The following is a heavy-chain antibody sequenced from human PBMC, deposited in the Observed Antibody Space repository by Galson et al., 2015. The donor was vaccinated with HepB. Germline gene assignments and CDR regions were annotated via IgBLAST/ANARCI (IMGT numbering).Heavy chain of an antibody. V-gene: IGHV3-21*01. D-gene: IGHD2-15*01. CDR1: GFTFSSYA. CDR3: ASGCSGGRCPFDY. CDR2: ISGIGEYI. J-gene: IGHJ4*02. Sequence: SLRLSCAASGFTFSSYAMHWVRQAPGKGLEWLSSISGIGEYIYYADSVKGRFTISRDNAKNSLYLQMNGLRAEDTAVYYCASGCSGGRCPFDYWGQGTLVTVSS.